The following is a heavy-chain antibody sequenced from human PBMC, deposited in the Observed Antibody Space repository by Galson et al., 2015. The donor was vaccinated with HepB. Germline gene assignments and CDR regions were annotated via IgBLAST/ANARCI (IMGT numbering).Heavy chain of an antibody. CDR2: TYYSSRWYN. V-gene: IGHV6-1*01. D-gene: IGHD2/OR15-2a*01. J-gene: IGHJ4*02. CDR1: GDSVSSNSIA. Sequence: CAISGDSVSSNSIAWNWIRQSPSRGLEWLGRTYYSSRWYNDYALSVRGRITINPDTSRNQFSLQLNSVTPEDTAVYFCVRGSMKTGFNYWDQGTLVTVSS. CDR3: VRGSMKTGFNY.